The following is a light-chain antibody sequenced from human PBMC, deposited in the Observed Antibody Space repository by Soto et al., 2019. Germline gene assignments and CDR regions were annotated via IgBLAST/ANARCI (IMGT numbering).Light chain of an antibody. V-gene: IGKV1-39*01. CDR1: ETIYRY. CDR2: DAS. J-gene: IGKJ2*01. CDR3: QQSYKTQHT. Sequence: IQMPQSPPSLSASVGDRVTITCRASETIYRYLSWYPQKPGKAPSLLISDASTLQGGVPSRFSGSGSGTDFTLSISSLQSEDFATYYCQQSYKTQHTFGQGTKVEI.